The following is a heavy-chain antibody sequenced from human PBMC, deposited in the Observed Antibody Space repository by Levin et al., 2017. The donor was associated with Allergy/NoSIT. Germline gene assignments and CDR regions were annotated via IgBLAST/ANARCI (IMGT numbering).Heavy chain of an antibody. CDR1: GFTFSSYA. J-gene: IGHJ1*01. CDR2: ISGSGGST. V-gene: IGHV3-23*01. CDR3: AKAPRLVVVIRPHFQH. Sequence: PGGSLRLSCAASGFTFSSYAMSWVRQAPGKGLEWVSAISGSGGSTYYADSVKGRFTISRDNSKNTLYLQMNSLRAEDTAVYYCAKAPRLVVVIRPHFQHWGQGTLVTVSS. D-gene: IGHD3-22*01.